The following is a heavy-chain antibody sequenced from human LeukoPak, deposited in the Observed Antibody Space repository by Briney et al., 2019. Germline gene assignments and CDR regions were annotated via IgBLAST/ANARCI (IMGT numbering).Heavy chain of an antibody. Sequence: GGSLRLSCAASGFTFSNAWMSWVRQAPGKGLEWVGRIKRKIDGATTDYAAPVKGRFTISRDDSRNTLYLQMNSLKTEDTAVYYCAELGITMIGGVWGKGTTVTISS. V-gene: IGHV3-15*01. CDR3: AELGITMIGGV. J-gene: IGHJ6*04. CDR1: GFTFSNAW. CDR2: IKRKIDGATT. D-gene: IGHD3-10*02.